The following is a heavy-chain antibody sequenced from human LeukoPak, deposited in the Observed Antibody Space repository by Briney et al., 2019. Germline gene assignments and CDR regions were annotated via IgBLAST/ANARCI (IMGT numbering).Heavy chain of an antibody. D-gene: IGHD1-26*01. V-gene: IGHV4-59*01. CDR3: ARTFTGSHLLEY. J-gene: IGHJ4*02. CDR2: IHHSGRT. CDR1: GSSLKTYF. Sequence: SETLSLTCSISGSSLKTYFWTWIRQAPGKGLEHIGFIHHSGRTDYSPALKSRVTISIDTSKNEFSLRLTSVTIADTAIYYCARTFTGSHLLEYWDQGTLVIVSS.